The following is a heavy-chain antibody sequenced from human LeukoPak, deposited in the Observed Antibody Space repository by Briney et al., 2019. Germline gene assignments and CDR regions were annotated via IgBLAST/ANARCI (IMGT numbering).Heavy chain of an antibody. Sequence: SETLSLTCDVSGGSVTSTNWWTWVRQPPGKGLEWIGEVHLDGRTNYNPSLKSRLIMSVDLPENHISLKLNSVTAADTAVYYCARGYGDNSGAFDIWGQGTMVTVSS. V-gene: IGHV4-4*02. CDR2: VHLDGRT. J-gene: IGHJ3*02. CDR1: GGSVTSTNW. D-gene: IGHD4-17*01. CDR3: ARGYGDNSGAFDI.